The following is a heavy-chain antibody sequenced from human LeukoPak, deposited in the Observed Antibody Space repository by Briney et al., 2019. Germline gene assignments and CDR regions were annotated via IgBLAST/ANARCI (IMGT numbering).Heavy chain of an antibody. Sequence: PGGSLRLSCAASGFTVSSNYVSWVRQAPGRGLQWVSTIYTGGSTYYADSVKGRFTIPRDNSKNTLYLQMNSLRAEDTAMYYCARDKNYGGNSWYFDLWGRGTLVTVSS. J-gene: IGHJ2*01. CDR1: GFTVSSNY. D-gene: IGHD4-23*01. V-gene: IGHV3-66*02. CDR2: IYTGGST. CDR3: ARDKNYGGNSWYFDL.